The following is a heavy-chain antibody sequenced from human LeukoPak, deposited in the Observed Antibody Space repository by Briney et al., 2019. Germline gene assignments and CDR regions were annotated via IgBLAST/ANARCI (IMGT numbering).Heavy chain of an antibody. CDR1: GGSISSSSYY. CDR2: IYYNGST. CDR3: ARTIPELGDIVVVPAVLSLAFDI. V-gene: IGHV4-39*01. Sequence: PSETLSLTCTVSGGSISSSSYYWGWIRQPPGKGLEWIVSIYYNGSTYYNPSLKTRFTISVDTSKNQFSLKLSSVTAADTAVYYCARTIPELGDIVVVPAVLSLAFDIGGQGTMVTVSS. D-gene: IGHD2-2*01. J-gene: IGHJ3*02.